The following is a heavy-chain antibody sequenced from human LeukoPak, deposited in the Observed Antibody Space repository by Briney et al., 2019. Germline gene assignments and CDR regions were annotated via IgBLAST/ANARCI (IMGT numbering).Heavy chain of an antibody. CDR2: MNPNSGNT. CDR3: ARTNAARRPYYYYYMDV. J-gene: IGHJ6*03. V-gene: IGHV1-8*03. D-gene: IGHD6-6*01. Sequence: ASVKVSCKASGYTFTSYDTNWVRQATGQGLEWMGWMNPNSGNTGYAQKFQGRVTITRNTSISTAYMELSSLRSEDTAVYYCARTNAARRPYYYYYMDVWGKGTTVTVSS. CDR1: GYTFTSYD.